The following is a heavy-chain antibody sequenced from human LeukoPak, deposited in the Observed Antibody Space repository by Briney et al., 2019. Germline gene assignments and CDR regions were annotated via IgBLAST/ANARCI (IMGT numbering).Heavy chain of an antibody. Sequence: SQTLSFTCTVTGGSISSGSYYWSWIRQPAGKRLEWIGRIYTSGSTNYNPSLTSRVTISLVTSKNQFSLKLNSVNSADTDVYYCARDCYCRSFTCYVNMDVWGKGTTVTVSS. CDR3: ARDCYCRSFTCYVNMDV. D-gene: IGHD2-2*01. J-gene: IGHJ6*03. CDR2: IYTSGST. CDR1: GGSISSGSYY. V-gene: IGHV4-61*02.